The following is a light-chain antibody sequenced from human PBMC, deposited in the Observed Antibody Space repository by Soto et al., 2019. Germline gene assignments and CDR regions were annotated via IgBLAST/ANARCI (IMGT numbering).Light chain of an antibody. CDR2: AAS. CDR3: QQSFSVPIT. CDR1: QSISSW. V-gene: IGKV1-39*01. Sequence: DIQMTQSPSTLSASVVYIVTITCXASQSISSWLAWYQQKPGRAPKFLISAASSLQSGVPSRFSGSGSGTDFTLTISSLQPEDFATYFCQQSFSVPITFGQGTRLEIK. J-gene: IGKJ5*01.